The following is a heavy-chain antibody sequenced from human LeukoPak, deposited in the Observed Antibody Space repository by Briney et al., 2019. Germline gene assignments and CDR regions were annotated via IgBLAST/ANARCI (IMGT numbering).Heavy chain of an antibody. D-gene: IGHD3-22*01. Sequence: GGSLRLSCAASGFTFDDYAMHWVRQAPGKGLEWVAVISYDGSDKYYADSVKGRFTISRDNSKNTLYLQMNSLRSEDTAVYYCANLGYYDSSGYYPSHAFDIWGQGTMVTVSS. CDR2: ISYDGSDK. J-gene: IGHJ3*02. V-gene: IGHV3-30-3*01. CDR3: ANLGYYDSSGYYPSHAFDI. CDR1: GFTFDDYA.